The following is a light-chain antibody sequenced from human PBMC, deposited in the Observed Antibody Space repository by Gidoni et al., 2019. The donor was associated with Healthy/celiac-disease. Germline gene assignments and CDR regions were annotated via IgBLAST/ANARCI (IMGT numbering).Light chain of an antibody. CDR3: HKSYSTRT. CDR2: AAS. J-gene: IGKJ4*01. CDR1: QSISSY. V-gene: IGKV1-39*01. Sequence: DIQMTQSPSPLSASVGDRVTITCRASQSISSYLNWYQQKPGKAPKLLIYAASSLQSGVPSRFSGSGSGTDFTLTISSLQPEDFATYYCHKSYSTRTFGGGTKVEIK.